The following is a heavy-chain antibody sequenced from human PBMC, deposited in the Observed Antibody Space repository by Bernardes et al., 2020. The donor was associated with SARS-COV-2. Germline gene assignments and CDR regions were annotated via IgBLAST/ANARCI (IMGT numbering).Heavy chain of an antibody. CDR1: GVSISSYY. Sequence: LSLTCTVSGVSISSYYWNWIRQPPGKGLEWIGYIYDSGTTNYNPSLKSRVTISVDTSKNQFSLKLSSVTAADTAVYYCARGCTSCSHYYYAMDVWGQGATVTVSS. V-gene: IGHV4-59*01. CDR3: ARGCTSCSHYYYAMDV. CDR2: IYDSGTT. J-gene: IGHJ6*02. D-gene: IGHD2-2*01.